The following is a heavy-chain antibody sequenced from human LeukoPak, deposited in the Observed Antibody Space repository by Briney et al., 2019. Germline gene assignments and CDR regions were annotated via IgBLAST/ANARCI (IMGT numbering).Heavy chain of an antibody. CDR3: TSYGLLGYRPFDY. D-gene: IGHD3-16*02. J-gene: IGHJ4*02. CDR2: IRSKAYGGTT. Sequence: GGSLRLSCAASGFTFSSYAMSWVRQAPGKGLEWVGFIRSKAYGGTTEYAASVKGRFTISRDDSKSIAYLQMNSLKTEDTAVYYCTSYGLLGYRPFDYWGQGTLVTVSS. V-gene: IGHV3-49*04. CDR1: GFTFSSYA.